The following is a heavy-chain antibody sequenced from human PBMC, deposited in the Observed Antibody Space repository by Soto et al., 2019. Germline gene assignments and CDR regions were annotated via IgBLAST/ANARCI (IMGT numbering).Heavy chain of an antibody. D-gene: IGHD2-15*01. CDR3: ARAPRYCSGGSCQPIYMDV. Sequence: PSETLSLTCTVSGGSISSGDYYWSWIRQPPGKGLEWIGYIYYSGSTYYNPSLKSRVTISVDTSKNQFSLKLSSVTAADTAVYYCARAPRYCSGGSCQPIYMDVWGKGTTVTVSS. CDR1: GGSISSGDYY. V-gene: IGHV4-30-4*02. CDR2: IYYSGST. J-gene: IGHJ6*03.